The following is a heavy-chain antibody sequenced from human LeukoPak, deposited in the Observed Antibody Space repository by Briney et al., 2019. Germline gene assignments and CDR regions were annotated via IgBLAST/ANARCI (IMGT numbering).Heavy chain of an antibody. CDR3: ARDRTSLSDPIVHDY. D-gene: IGHD2/OR15-2a*01. V-gene: IGHV1-18*01. CDR2: LSTYNGNT. Sequence: GASVKASCKASGYTFTSYGLSWVRQAPGQGLEWMGWLSTYNGNTDYAQKFQGRVTMTTDTSTSTAYMELRSLRSDDTAVYYCARDRTSLSDPIVHDYWGQGTLVTVSS. J-gene: IGHJ4*02. CDR1: GYTFTSYG.